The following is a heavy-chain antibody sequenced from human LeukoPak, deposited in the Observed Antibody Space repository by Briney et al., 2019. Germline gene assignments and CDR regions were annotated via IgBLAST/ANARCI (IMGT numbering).Heavy chain of an antibody. V-gene: IGHV5-51*01. J-gene: IGHJ4*02. CDR1: GYSFISYW. CDR3: ARRARGYCSSTSCYFDS. Sequence: GESLKISSKGSGYSFISYWIAWVRQMPGKGLEWMGIIYPGDSDTRYSPSFQGQVTISADKSISTAYLQWSSLKASDTAMYYCARRARGYCSSTSCYFDSWGQGTLVTVSS. D-gene: IGHD2-2*01. CDR2: IYPGDSDT.